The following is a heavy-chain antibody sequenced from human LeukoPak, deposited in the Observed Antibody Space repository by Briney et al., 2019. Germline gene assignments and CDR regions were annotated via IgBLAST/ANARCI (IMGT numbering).Heavy chain of an antibody. Sequence: PPETLSLTCTVSGGSFSSYYWTWIRQPAGKGLEWIGRIYNSGTTNYSPSLESRVTMSLDTSKNRFSLSLSSVTAADTAVYYCARDRLGATGHWRIDVWGRGTLVTVSS. D-gene: IGHD1-26*01. J-gene: IGHJ2*01. CDR2: IYNSGTT. CDR1: GGSFSSYY. V-gene: IGHV4-4*07. CDR3: ARDRLGATGHWRIDV.